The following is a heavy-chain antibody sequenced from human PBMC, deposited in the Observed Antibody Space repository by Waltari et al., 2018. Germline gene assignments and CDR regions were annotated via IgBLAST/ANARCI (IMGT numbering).Heavy chain of an antibody. CDR2: INYSGST. D-gene: IGHD5-12*01. CDR1: GGSFSGYY. CDR3: ARGGYSGYEPRRWFDS. V-gene: IGHV4-34*01. J-gene: IGHJ5*01. Sequence: QVQLQQWGAGLLKPSETLSLTCVVAGGSFSGYYWSWIRQPPAKGLEWIGEINYSGSTQYNPSLKRRVTISIDTSKNQFSLNLRSVTAADMGVYYCARGGYSGYEPRRWFDSWGQGTLVTVAS.